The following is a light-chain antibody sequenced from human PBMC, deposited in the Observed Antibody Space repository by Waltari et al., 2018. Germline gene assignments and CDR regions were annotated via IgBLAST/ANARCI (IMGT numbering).Light chain of an antibody. CDR1: STDIRNYNY. CDR3: DSKSSSSPHV. J-gene: IGLJ1*01. V-gene: IGLV2-14*03. CDR2: DVS. Sequence: QSALTHPASVSGSTGQSITVSCPGTSTDIRNYNYLSWYQQHPGKAPKLMIYDVSSRPSGVSNRFSGSKSGNTASRTISGLQAEDEADYYCDSKSSSSPHVFGTGTKVTVL.